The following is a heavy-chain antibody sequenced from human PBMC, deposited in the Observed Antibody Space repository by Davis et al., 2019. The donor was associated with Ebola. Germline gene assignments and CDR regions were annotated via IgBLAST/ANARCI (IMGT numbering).Heavy chain of an antibody. CDR3: ARKSTFFDY. Sequence: PGGSLSLSCAASGFTFSNYWMSWVRQAPGKGLEWVANIKQDGSEKYYVDSVKGRFTISRDNAKNSLYLQMNSLRAEDTAVYYCARKSTFFDYWGQGTRVTVSS. D-gene: IGHD3-16*01. CDR2: IKQDGSEK. CDR1: GFTFSNYW. V-gene: IGHV3-7*03. J-gene: IGHJ4*02.